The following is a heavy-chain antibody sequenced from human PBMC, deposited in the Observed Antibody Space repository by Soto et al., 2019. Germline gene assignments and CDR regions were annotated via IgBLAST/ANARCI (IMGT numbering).Heavy chain of an antibody. D-gene: IGHD1-20*01. J-gene: IGHJ4*02. V-gene: IGHV3-30*04. CDR3: ARPLTGTTLYTSLDY. CDR1: GLTFSTYA. CDR2: ISHDAKSK. Sequence: PGGSLRLSCAASGLTFSTYAMHWVRQAPGKGLEWVAVISHDAKSKYFADSVKGRFTLSRDNSKSTLDLQMNSLRAEDTAVYYCARPLTGTTLYTSLDYWGQGILVTVSS.